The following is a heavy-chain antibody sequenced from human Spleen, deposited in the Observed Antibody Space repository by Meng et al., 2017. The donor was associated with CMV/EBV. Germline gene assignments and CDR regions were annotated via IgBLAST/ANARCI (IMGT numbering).Heavy chain of an antibody. CDR1: GFTFSSYS. J-gene: IGHJ6*02. CDR3: ARDCGTSCYGYYYYGMDV. D-gene: IGHD2-2*01. V-gene: IGHV3-21*01. Sequence: SCAASGFTFSSYSMNWVRQAPGKGLEWVSSISSSSSYIYYADSVKGRFTISRDNAKNSLYLQMNSLRAEDTAVYYCARDCGTSCYGYYYYGMDVWGQGTTVTVSS. CDR2: ISSSSSYI.